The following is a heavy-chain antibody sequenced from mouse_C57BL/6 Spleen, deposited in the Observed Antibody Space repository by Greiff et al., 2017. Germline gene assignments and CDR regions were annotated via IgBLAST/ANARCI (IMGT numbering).Heavy chain of an antibody. CDR2: IDPSDSYT. CDR1: GYTFTSYW. Sequence: QVQLQQPGAELVRPGTSVKLSCKASGYTFTSYWMHWVKQRPGQGLEWIGVIDPSDSYTNYNQKFKGKATLTVATSSSTAYMQLSSLTSEDSAVYYCARWGGNHWYFDVWGTGTTVTVSS. J-gene: IGHJ1*03. D-gene: IGHD1-1*02. CDR3: ARWGGNHWYFDV. V-gene: IGHV1-59*01.